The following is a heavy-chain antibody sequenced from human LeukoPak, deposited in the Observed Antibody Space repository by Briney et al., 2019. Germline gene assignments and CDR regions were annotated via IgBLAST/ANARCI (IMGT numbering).Heavy chain of an antibody. CDR3: ARRIDEYSSPIYFDS. V-gene: IGHV5-51*01. D-gene: IGHD6-6*01. CDR2: IYPDDSDT. Sequence: GESLKISCKGSGYRFSHFWVGWVRQMPGKGLEWMGIIYPDDSDTRYSPSLQGQVTISADKSISTAYLQWSSLQASDTAMYYCARRIDEYSSPIYFDSWGQGTLVTVSS. CDR1: GYRFSHFW. J-gene: IGHJ4*02.